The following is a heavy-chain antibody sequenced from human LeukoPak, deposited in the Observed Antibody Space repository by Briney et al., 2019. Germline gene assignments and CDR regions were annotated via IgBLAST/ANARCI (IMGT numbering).Heavy chain of an antibody. V-gene: IGHV4-39*07. CDR3: ARGVGATRGFDY. D-gene: IGHD1-26*01. Sequence: SETLSLTCTVSGGSISSSSYYWGWIRQPPGKGLEWIGSIYYSGSTYYNPSLKSRVTISVDTSKNQFSLKLSSVTAADTAVYYCARGVGATRGFDYWGQGTLVTVSS. CDR2: IYYSGST. J-gene: IGHJ4*02. CDR1: GGSISSSSYY.